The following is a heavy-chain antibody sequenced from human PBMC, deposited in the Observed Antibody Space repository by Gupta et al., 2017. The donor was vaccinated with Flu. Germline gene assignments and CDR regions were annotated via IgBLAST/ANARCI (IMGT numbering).Heavy chain of an antibody. CDR3: ARHRDYYDSSGYKGYAFDI. V-gene: IGHV3-21*01. CDR2: ISSSSSYI. Sequence: GLEWVSSISSSSSYIYYADSVKGRFTISRDNAKNSLYLQMNSLRAEDTAVYYCARHRDYYDSSGYKGYAFDIWGQGTMVTVSS. J-gene: IGHJ3*02. D-gene: IGHD3-22*01.